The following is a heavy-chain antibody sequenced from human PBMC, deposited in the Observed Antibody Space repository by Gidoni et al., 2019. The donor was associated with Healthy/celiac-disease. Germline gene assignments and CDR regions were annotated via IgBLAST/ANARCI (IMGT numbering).Heavy chain of an antibody. V-gene: IGHV4-59*01. CDR1: GGSISSYD. J-gene: IGHJ4*02. Sequence: QVQLQESGPGLVKPSEPLSLTCTASGGSISSYDWSWIRQPPGKGLEWIGYIYYRGSTNSNPSLKSRVTISVDTSKNQFSLKLSSVTAADTAVYYGARLGSSGHYWGQGTLVTVSS. CDR2: IYYRGST. CDR3: ARLGSSGHY. D-gene: IGHD6-19*01.